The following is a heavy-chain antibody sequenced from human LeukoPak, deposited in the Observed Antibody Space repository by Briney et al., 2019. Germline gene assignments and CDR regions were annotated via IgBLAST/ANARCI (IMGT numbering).Heavy chain of an antibody. CDR1: GFTFSSNA. CDR2: ISYDGSNK. V-gene: IGHV3-30-3*01. J-gene: IGHJ4*02. D-gene: IGHD3-10*01. Sequence: GGSLRLSCAASGFTFSSNAMHWVRQAPGKGLEWVAVISYDGSNKYYADSVKGRFTISRDNSKNTLYVQMNSLRAEDTAVYYCARAPDYYGSGGYYPPFDYWGQGTLVTVSS. CDR3: ARAPDYYGSGGYYPPFDY.